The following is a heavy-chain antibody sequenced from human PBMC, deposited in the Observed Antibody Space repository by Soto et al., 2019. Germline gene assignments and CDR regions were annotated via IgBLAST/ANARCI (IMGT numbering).Heavy chain of an antibody. CDR1: GFTFDDYA. J-gene: IGHJ4*02. CDR3: AKDSVYSYGLYYFDY. D-gene: IGHD5-18*01. Sequence: PGGSLRLSCAASGFTFDDYAMHWVRQAPGKGLEWVSGISRNSGSIGYADSVKGRFTISRDNAKNSLYLQMNSLRAEDTALYYCAKDSVYSYGLYYFDYWGQGTLVTVSS. V-gene: IGHV3-9*01. CDR2: ISRNSGSI.